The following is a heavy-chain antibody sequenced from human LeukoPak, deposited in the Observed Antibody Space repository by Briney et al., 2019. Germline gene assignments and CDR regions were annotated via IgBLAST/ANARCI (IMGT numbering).Heavy chain of an antibody. CDR2: INPSGGST. CDR1: GYTFTSYY. J-gene: IGHJ4*02. D-gene: IGHD3-22*01. V-gene: IGHV1-46*01. CDR3: AMFSYYYDSSGYYRYYFDY. Sequence: GASVKVSCKASGYTFTSYYMHWVRQAPGQGLEWMGIINPSGGSTSYAQKFQGRVTMTRDTSTSTVYMELSSLRSEDTAVYYCAMFSYYYDSSGYYRYYFDYWGQGTLVTVSS.